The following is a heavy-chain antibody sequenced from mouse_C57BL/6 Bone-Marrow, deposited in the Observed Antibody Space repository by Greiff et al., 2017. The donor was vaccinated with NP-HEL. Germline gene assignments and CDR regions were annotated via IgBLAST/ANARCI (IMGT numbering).Heavy chain of an antibody. D-gene: IGHD1-1*01. V-gene: IGHV1-55*01. CDR3: AREGTTVVARYAMDY. J-gene: IGHJ4*01. CDR1: GYTFTSYW. CDR2: IYPGSGST. Sequence: QVQLQQPGAELVKPGASVKMSCKASGYTFTSYWITGVKQRPGQGLEWIGDIYPGSGSTNYNEKFKSKATLTVDTSASTAYRELSSLTSEDSAVYYCAREGTTVVARYAMDYWGQGTSVTVSS.